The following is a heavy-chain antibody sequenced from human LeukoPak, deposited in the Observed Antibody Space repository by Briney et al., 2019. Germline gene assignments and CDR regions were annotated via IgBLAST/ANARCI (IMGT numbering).Heavy chain of an antibody. D-gene: IGHD3-10*01. Sequence: GGSLRLSCAASGSTFSSYAMSWVRQAPGKGLEWVSAISGRGGSTYYADSVKGRFTISRDNSKNTLYLQMNSLRAEDTAVYYCAKGEKILLWFGESFDYWGQGTLVTVSS. J-gene: IGHJ4*02. CDR2: ISGRGGST. V-gene: IGHV3-23*01. CDR3: AKGEKILLWFGESFDY. CDR1: GSTFSSYA.